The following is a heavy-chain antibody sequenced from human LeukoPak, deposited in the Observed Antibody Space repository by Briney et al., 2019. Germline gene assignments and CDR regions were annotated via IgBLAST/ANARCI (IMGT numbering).Heavy chain of an antibody. V-gene: IGHV3-7*05. CDR1: GFTFNTYW. Sequence: GGSLRLSCAASGFTFNTYWMSWVRQAPGKGLEWVANIKNDGSEKYYVASVKGRFTISRDNAENSLYLQMSSLRAEDTAVYYCARARNIYSSDWYRPFDYWGQGTLVTVSS. J-gene: IGHJ4*02. D-gene: IGHD6-19*01. CDR3: ARARNIYSSDWYRPFDY. CDR2: IKNDGSEK.